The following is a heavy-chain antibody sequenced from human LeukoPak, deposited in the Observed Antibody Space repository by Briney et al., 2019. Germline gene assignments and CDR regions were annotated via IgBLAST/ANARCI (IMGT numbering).Heavy chain of an antibody. CDR2: INPNSGGT. CDR3: ARDSTLGYCTGGVCYWFDP. Sequence: ASVNVSRKSSGYTFTGYYMHWVRQAPGQGLEWMGWINPNSGGTNYAQKFQGRVTMTRDTSISTAYMELSRLRSDDTAVYYCARDSTLGYCTGGVCYWFDPWGQGTLVTVSS. D-gene: IGHD2-8*02. V-gene: IGHV1-2*02. CDR1: GYTFTGYY. J-gene: IGHJ5*02.